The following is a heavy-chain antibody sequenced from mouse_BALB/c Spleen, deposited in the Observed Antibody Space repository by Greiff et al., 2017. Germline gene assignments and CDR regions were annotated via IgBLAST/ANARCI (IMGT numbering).Heavy chain of an antibody. CDR3: ARDHYDYDGFAY. CDR1: GFSLTSYG. CDR2: IWAGGST. V-gene: IGHV2-9*02. D-gene: IGHD2-4*01. J-gene: IGHJ3*01. Sequence: QVQLKESGPGLVAPSQSLSITCTVSGFSLTSYGVHWVRQPPGKGLEWLGVIWAGGSTNYNSALMSRLSISKDNSKSQVFLKMNSLQTDDTAMYYCARDHYDYDGFAYWGQGTLVTVSA.